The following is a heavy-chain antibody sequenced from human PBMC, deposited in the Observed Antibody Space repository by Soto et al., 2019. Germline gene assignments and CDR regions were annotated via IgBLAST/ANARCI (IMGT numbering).Heavy chain of an antibody. CDR1: GGTFSSYA. Sequence: SVKVSCKASGGTFSSYAISWVRQAPGQGLEWMGGIIPIFGTANYAQKLQGRVTMTTDTSTSTAYMELRSLRSDDTAVYYCARDLSPSTWFDPWGQGTLVTVSS. D-gene: IGHD2-2*01. V-gene: IGHV1-69*05. CDR2: IIPIFGTA. CDR3: ARDLSPSTWFDP. J-gene: IGHJ5*02.